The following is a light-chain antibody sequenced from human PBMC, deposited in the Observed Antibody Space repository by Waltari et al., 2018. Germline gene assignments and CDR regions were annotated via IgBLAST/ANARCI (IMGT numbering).Light chain of an antibody. J-gene: IGLJ1*01. V-gene: IGLV2-23*02. CDR3: CSYAGRGTYV. CDR1: TSDVGSYAL. CDR2: EVF. Sequence: QPALTQPPSVSRTPGPSLTISCSVTTSDVGSYALFSWYQQHPGEAPQLRICEVFKRPPDTSSRFSGAKSGSTASLTISGLQPEDEADYYCCSYAGRGTYVFGSGTKVTVL.